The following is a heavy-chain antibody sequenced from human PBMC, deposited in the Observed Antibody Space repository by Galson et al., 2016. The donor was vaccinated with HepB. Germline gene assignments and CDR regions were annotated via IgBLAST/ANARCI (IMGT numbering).Heavy chain of an antibody. CDR3: ASHCGGDCYNNLADAFDI. CDR2: VYYSGTA. Sequence: ETLSLTCTVSSGSISSSRYYWGWIRQPPGKGLEWIGGVYYSGTAYYDPSLKSRVSISVDTSKNQFSLRLSSVTAGDTAVYFCASHCGGDCYNNLADAFDIWGRGTMVTVSS. V-gene: IGHV4-39*01. CDR1: SGSISSSRYY. J-gene: IGHJ3*02. D-gene: IGHD2-21*01.